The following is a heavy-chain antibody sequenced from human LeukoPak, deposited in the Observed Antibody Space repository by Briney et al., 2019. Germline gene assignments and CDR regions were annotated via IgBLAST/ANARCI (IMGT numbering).Heavy chain of an antibody. CDR2: IIPIFGTA. V-gene: IGHV1-69*05. CDR3: ARSGASGALYYFDY. D-gene: IGHD1-26*01. J-gene: IGHJ4*02. CDR1: GGTFTSYA. Sequence: ASVKVSCKASGGTFTSYAISWVRQAPGQGLEWMGGIIPIFGTANYAQKFQGRVTITTDESTSTAYMELSSLRPEDTAVYYCARSGASGALYYFDYWGQGTLVTVSS.